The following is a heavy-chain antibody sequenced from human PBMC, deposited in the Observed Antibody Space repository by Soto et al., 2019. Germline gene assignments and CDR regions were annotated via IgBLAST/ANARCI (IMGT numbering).Heavy chain of an antibody. CDR1: GYMFTTYG. V-gene: IGHV1-18*01. CDR3: ARSGSSWNLREFDY. CDR2: ISGYNGNT. D-gene: IGHD1-26*01. Sequence: ASVKVSCKASGYMFTTYGISWVRQAPGQGLEWMGWISGYNGNTNYAQNLQGRVTVTTDTSTSTAYMELRSLSSDDTAIYYCARSGSSWNLREFDYWGQGTLVTSP. J-gene: IGHJ4*02.